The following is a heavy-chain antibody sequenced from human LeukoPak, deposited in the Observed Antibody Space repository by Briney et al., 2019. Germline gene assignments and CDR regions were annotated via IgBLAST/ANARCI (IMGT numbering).Heavy chain of an antibody. D-gene: IGHD6-13*01. Sequence: SETLSLTCTVSGGSISSYYWGWIRQPAGKGLEWIGRIYTSGSTNYNPSLKSRVTMSVDTSKNQFSLKLSSVTAADTAVYYCARDSSSWYRNYYYGMDVWGQGTTVTVSS. CDR2: IYTSGST. J-gene: IGHJ6*02. CDR1: GGSISSYY. CDR3: ARDSSSWYRNYYYGMDV. V-gene: IGHV4-4*07.